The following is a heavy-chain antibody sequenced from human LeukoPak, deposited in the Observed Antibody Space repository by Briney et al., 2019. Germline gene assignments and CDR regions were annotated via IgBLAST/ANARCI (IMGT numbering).Heavy chain of an antibody. J-gene: IGHJ4*02. V-gene: IGHV3-23*01. CDR2: ISGSGGST. CDR3: ARGSLYYYDSSGYPGY. CDR1: GFTFSSYA. Sequence: PGGSLRLSCAASGFTFSSYAMSWVRQAPGKGLEWVSAISGSGGSTYYAGSVKGRFTISRDNAKNSLYLQMNSLRAEDTAVYYCARGSLYYYDSSGYPGYWGQGTLVTVSS. D-gene: IGHD3-22*01.